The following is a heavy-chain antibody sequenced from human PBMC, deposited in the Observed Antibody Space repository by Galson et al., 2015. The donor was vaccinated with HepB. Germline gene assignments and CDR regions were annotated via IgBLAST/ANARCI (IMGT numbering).Heavy chain of an antibody. CDR3: ARHSSNWRWLDI. CDR1: GYTFSNYA. V-gene: IGHV1-18*04. J-gene: IGHJ4*02. Sequence: SVKVSCKASGYTFSNYAISWVRQAPGQGLEWMGWISIYNGNTNYAQKVRGRVTLTTDTSTNTAYMDLRSLKSDDTAIYYCARHSSNWRWLDIWGQGTLVTVSS. CDR2: ISIYNGNT. D-gene: IGHD1-1*01.